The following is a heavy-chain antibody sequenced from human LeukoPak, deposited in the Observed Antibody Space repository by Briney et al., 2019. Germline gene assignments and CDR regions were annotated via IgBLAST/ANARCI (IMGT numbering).Heavy chain of an antibody. Sequence: GGSLRLSCAASGFTFSSYIMNWVRQAPGKGLEWVSSISSSSSYIYYAGSVKGRFTTSRDNAKNSLYLQMNSLTAEDTAVYYCARVEKAFDYWGQGTLVTVSS. CDR3: ARVEKAFDY. V-gene: IGHV3-21*01. CDR1: GFTFSSYI. J-gene: IGHJ4*02. CDR2: ISSSSSYI. D-gene: IGHD3-3*01.